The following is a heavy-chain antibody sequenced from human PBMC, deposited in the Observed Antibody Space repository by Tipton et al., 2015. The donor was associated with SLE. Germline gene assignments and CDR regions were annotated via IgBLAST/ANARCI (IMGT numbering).Heavy chain of an antibody. CDR1: GGSISSSPYY. J-gene: IGHJ6*02. V-gene: IGHV4-39*07. Sequence: GLVKPSETLSLTCSVSGGSISSSPYYWGWIRQPPGKGLEWIACVCNSVSTNYDPSLKSRGTISVDTSKNQFSLRLSSVSAADTAVYYCARHVDPTDYYYYAVDVWGQGTTVTVSS. CDR2: VCNSVST. CDR3: ARHVDPTDYYYYAVDV.